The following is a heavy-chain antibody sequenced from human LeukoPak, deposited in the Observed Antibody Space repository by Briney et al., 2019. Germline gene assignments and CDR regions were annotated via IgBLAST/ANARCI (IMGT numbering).Heavy chain of an antibody. CDR1: GFTFSSYA. J-gene: IGHJ6*02. D-gene: IGHD6-6*01. Sequence: GGSLRLSCAASGFTFSSYAMSWVRQAPGKGLEWVSAISGSGGSTYCADSVKGRFTISRDNSKNTLYLQMNSLRAEDTAVYYCAKRSSSSYYYYYGMDVWGQGTTVTVSS. CDR3: AKRSSSSYYYYYGMDV. V-gene: IGHV3-23*01. CDR2: ISGSGGST.